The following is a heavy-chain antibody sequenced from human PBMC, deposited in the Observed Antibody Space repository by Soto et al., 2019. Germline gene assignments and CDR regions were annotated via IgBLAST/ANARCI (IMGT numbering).Heavy chain of an antibody. J-gene: IGHJ5*02. Sequence: WETLSLTCTVSCASISGFYWSWIRKSAGKGLEWIGRIYATGTTDYNPSLKSRVMMSVDTSKKQFSLKLRSVTAADTAVYYCVRDGTKTLRDWFDPWGQGISVTVS. CDR1: CASISGFY. V-gene: IGHV4-4*07. CDR3: VRDGTKTLRDWFDP. D-gene: IGHD1-1*01. CDR2: IYATGTT.